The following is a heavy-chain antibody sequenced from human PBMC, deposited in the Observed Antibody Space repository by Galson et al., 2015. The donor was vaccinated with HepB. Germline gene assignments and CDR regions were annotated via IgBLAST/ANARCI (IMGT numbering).Heavy chain of an antibody. CDR2: IYYNGDT. D-gene: IGHD2-2*01. J-gene: IGHJ4*02. V-gene: IGHV4-59*08. CDR1: HGSINHYY. CDR3: ARHPGRGSVGYAFDL. Sequence: LSLTCSVSHGSINHYYWSWIRQSPGNRLEWLGYIYYNGDTTYNPSLGYRVGMSVDTSVNQVSLWLTSVTAAVTAVYYCARHPGRGSVGYAFDLWGQGTLVTVSA.